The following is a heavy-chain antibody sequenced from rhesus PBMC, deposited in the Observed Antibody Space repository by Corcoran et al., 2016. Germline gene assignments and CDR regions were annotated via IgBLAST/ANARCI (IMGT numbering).Heavy chain of an antibody. V-gene: IGHV4-73*01. CDR2: IYGNSAST. Sequence: QVQLQQWGEGLVKPSETLSLTCAGHGGSISGYYSWSWIRQPPGKGLAWIGYIYGNSASTNYNPSLKNRVTISKDTSKNQFSLKLSSVTAADTAVYYCARGVASDYYYTDYYFDYWGQGVLVTVSS. J-gene: IGHJ4*01. D-gene: IGHD3-9*01. CDR1: GGSISGYYS. CDR3: ARGVASDYYYTDYYFDY.